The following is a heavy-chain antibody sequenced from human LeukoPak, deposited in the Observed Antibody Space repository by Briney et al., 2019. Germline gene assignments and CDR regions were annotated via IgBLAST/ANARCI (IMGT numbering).Heavy chain of an antibody. V-gene: IGHV6-1*01. D-gene: IGHD5-18*01. J-gene: IGHJ4*02. CDR1: GDRVSIKRVQ. CDR3: ARDHLGSYGETSAFDY. Sequence: SQTLSLSCATSGDRVSIKRVQWVCIRQSPSRGLEWLGRTYYRSKWYDDYAEPVKSRITIKSDTSKNQFSLQLNSVTPEDSAVYYCARDHLGSYGETSAFDYWARGTLVTVSS. CDR2: TYYRSKWYD.